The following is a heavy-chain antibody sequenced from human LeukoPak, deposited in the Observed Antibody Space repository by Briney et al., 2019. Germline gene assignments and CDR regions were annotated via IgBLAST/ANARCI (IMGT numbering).Heavy chain of an antibody. J-gene: IGHJ4*02. Sequence: GGSLRLSCAASGFTFSSYAMSWVRQAPGKGLEWVSVIGGSNGITFYVGSAKGRFTISRDNSKDTLYLQMNSLRAEDTAVYYCARNENSGWGYFDYWGQGTLVTVSS. V-gene: IGHV3-23*01. CDR2: IGGSNGIT. CDR3: ARNENSGWGYFDY. CDR1: GFTFSSYA. D-gene: IGHD5-12*01.